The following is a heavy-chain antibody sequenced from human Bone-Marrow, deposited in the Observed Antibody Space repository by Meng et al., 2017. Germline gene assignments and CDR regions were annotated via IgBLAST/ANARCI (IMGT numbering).Heavy chain of an antibody. CDR2: IIPIFGTA. CDR1: GGTFSSDA. D-gene: IGHD1-1*01. V-gene: IGHV1-69*01. Sequence: QVQRVQSGDGVKKPGSSAEDSLTASGGTFSSDAIVWVRQAPGQRLEWMGGIIPIFGTANYAQKFQGRVTITADESTSTAYMELSSLRSEDTAVYYCARTNWEDWYFDLWGRGTLVTVSS. J-gene: IGHJ2*01. CDR3: ARTNWEDWYFDL.